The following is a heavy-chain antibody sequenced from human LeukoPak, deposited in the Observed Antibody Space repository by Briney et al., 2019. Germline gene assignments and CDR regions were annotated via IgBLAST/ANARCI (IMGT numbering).Heavy chain of an antibody. V-gene: IGHV3-23*01. CDR1: GFTFSTYT. D-gene: IGHD6-19*01. CDR3: AKATPDIGWSMGAFET. Sequence: GGSVRLSCVGSGFTFSTYTMSWVRQSPGKGLEWVSAINNGGNTNYADSVKGRFTISRDNPKSTLYLQMNSLRAEDTAVYFCAKATPDIGWSMGAFETWGQGTMVAVS. CDR2: INNGGNT. J-gene: IGHJ3*02.